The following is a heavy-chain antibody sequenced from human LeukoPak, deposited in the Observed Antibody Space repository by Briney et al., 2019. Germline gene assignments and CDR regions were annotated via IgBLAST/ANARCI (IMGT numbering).Heavy chain of an antibody. D-gene: IGHD3-22*01. CDR3: ARGLYYYDSSGYYDDAFDI. Sequence: GGSLRLSCAASGFTFSSYGMHWVRQAPGKGLEWVAFIRYDGSNKYYADSVKGRFTISRDNSKNTLYLQMNSLRAEDTAVYYCARGLYYYDSSGYYDDAFDIWGQGTMVTVSS. J-gene: IGHJ3*02. CDR1: GFTFSSYG. V-gene: IGHV3-30*02. CDR2: IRYDGSNK.